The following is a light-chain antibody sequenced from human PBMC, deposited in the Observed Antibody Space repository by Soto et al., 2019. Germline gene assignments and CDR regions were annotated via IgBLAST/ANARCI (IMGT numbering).Light chain of an antibody. Sequence: EIVLTQSPGTLSLSPGERATLSCRASQSVSSSYLAWYQQKPGQAPRLLIYGASSRATGIPDRFSGSGSGKEFTLTISRLEPEDFAVYYCQQYGSSQVTFGQGTKLEIK. J-gene: IGKJ2*01. V-gene: IGKV3-20*01. CDR2: GAS. CDR3: QQYGSSQVT. CDR1: QSVSSSY.